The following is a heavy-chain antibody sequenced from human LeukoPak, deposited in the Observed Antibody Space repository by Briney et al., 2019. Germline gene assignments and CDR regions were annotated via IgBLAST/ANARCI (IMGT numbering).Heavy chain of an antibody. D-gene: IGHD3-22*01. Sequence: PSETLSLTCAVYGGSFSGYYWSWIRQPPGKGLEWIGEINHSGSTNYNPSLKSRVTISVDTSKNQFSLKLSSVTAADTAVYYCARHVSITMIVVVIASGNAFDIWGQGAMVTVSS. J-gene: IGHJ3*02. CDR3: ARHVSITMIVVVIASGNAFDI. CDR1: GGSFSGYY. V-gene: IGHV4-34*01. CDR2: INHSGST.